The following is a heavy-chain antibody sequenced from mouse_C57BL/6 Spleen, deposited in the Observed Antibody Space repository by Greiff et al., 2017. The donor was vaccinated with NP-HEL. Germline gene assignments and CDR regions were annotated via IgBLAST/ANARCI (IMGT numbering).Heavy chain of an antibody. CDR3: ARPRLVYYFDY. CDR1: GYTFTDYY. D-gene: IGHD1-1*02. V-gene: IGHV1-26*01. J-gene: IGHJ2*01. Sequence: EVQLQQSGPELVKPGASVKISCKASGYTFTDYYMNWVKQSHGKSLEWIGDINPNNGGTSYNQKFKGKATLTVDKSSSTAYMELRSLTSEDSAVYYCARPRLVYYFDYWGQGTTLTVSS. CDR2: INPNNGGT.